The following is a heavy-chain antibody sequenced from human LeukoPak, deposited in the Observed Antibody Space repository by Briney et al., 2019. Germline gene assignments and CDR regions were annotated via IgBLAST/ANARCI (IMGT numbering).Heavy chain of an antibody. J-gene: IGHJ4*02. Sequence: SETLSLTCTVSGGSISSGSYDWSWLRQPAGKGLEWIGRIYTTGRTNYNPSLVSLVTISTTTSKKWFSLRRASMTATDTAMYDVATASVEFQFFAFWARGALVTVSS. CDR3: ATASVEFQFFAF. V-gene: IGHV4-61*02. D-gene: IGHD1-1*01. CDR2: IYTTGRT. CDR1: GGSISSGSYD.